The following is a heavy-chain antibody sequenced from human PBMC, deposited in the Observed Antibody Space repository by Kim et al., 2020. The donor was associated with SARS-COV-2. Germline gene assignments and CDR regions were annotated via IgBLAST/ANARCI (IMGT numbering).Heavy chain of an antibody. D-gene: IGHD3-10*02. V-gene: IGHV4-38-2*02. CDR3: ARDRSTSMFLASYYFGMDV. CDR2: IYNSGST. Sequence: SETLSLTCTVSGYSISSGYYWGWIRQPPGKGLEWIGSIYNSGSTYYNPSLKSRATISVDTSKNQFSLKLTSVTAADTAVYYCARDRSTSMFLASYYFGMDVWGQGTTVTVS. CDR1: GYSISSGYY. J-gene: IGHJ6*02.